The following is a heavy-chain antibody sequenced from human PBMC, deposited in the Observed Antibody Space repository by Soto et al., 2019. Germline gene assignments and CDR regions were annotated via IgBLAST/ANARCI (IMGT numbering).Heavy chain of an antibody. D-gene: IGHD1-1*01. V-gene: IGHV1-3*01. CDR1: GYTFTNYA. CDR3: ARDSNGCDY. Sequence: QVQLVQSGAEVKKPGASVKVSCKASGYTFTNYAMHWVRQAPGQRLEWMGWINAGNGNTKYSQKFQDRVTITRDTSASTAYMKLSSLTSEETAVYYCARDSNGCDYRGQGTLVTVSS. CDR2: INAGNGNT. J-gene: IGHJ4*02.